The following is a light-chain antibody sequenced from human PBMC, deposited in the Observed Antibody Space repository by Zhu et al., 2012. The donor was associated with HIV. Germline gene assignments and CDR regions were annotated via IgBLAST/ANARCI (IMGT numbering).Light chain of an antibody. V-gene: IGKV3-20*01. CDR2: GPS. CDR1: QSVGSTY. CDR3: QQYFRSPMT. J-gene: IGKJ1*01. Sequence: EIVLTQSPGTLSLSPGERATLSCRASQSVGSTYLAWYQQKPGRALRLLIYGPSNRATGIPDRFSGSGSGTDFTLTISRLESEDFAVYYCQQYFRSPMTFGQGTKLEIK.